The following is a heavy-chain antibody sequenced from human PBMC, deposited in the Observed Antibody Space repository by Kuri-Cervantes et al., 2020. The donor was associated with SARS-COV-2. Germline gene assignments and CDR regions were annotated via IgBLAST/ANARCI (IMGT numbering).Heavy chain of an antibody. J-gene: IGHJ5*02. CDR3: APFYYRSINNWSDP. Sequence: SVKVSCKASGSTFSGSAIQWVRQARGQRLEWIGWFVVGSGNTDYARELQERVTITRDMSTTTVYMELGGLRSDDTAMYYCAPFYYRSINNWSDPWGQGTQVTVSS. D-gene: IGHD3-10*01. V-gene: IGHV1-58*02. CDR2: FVVGSGNT. CDR1: GSTFSGSA.